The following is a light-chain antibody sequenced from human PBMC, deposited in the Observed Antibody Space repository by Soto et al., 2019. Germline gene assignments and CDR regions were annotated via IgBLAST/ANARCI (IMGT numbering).Light chain of an antibody. V-gene: IGLV1-47*01. CDR1: NSRSGSNY. J-gene: IGLJ1*01. CDR2: RND. CDR3: TKWDDSLRVYV. Sequence: QSALPQPPSASGTPGQRVTISCSTTNSRSGSNYVYWYQQLPGAAPKLLIYRNDQRPSGVPDRFSASKSGTSASLAISGLRSEDEADYFCTKWDDSLRVYVFGSGTIVTVL.